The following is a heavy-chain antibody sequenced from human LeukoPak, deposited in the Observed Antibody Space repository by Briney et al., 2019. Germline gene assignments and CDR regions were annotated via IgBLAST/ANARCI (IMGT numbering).Heavy chain of an antibody. CDR2: IHGDGIST. V-gene: IGHV3-74*01. Sequence: GGSLRLSCAASGFTFSTYLMHWVRQAPGKGLVWVSRIHGDGISTTYADSVKGRFTIFRDNAKNTLYLQMNSLRAEDTAVYFCASGELDSLYYFDYWGQGTLVTVSS. CDR3: ASGELDSLYYFDY. J-gene: IGHJ4*02. D-gene: IGHD1-1*01. CDR1: GFTFSTYL.